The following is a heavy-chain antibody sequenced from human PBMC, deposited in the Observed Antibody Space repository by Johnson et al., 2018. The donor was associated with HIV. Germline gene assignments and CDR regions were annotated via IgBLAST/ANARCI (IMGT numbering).Heavy chain of an antibody. Sequence: MLLVESGGGVVQPGRSLRLSCAASGFTFSSYAMSWVRQAPGKGLEWVSAISGSGGSTYYADSVKGRFTISRDNAKNSLYLQMNSLRAEDTAVYYCAKANRAMTKGGFGAFDIWGQGTMVTVSS. D-gene: IGHD1-14*01. J-gene: IGHJ3*02. CDR2: ISGSGGST. CDR1: GFTFSSYA. CDR3: AKANRAMTKGGFGAFDI. V-gene: IGHV3-23*04.